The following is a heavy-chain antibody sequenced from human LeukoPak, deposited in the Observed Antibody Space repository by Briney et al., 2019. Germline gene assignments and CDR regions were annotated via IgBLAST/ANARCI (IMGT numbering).Heavy chain of an antibody. Sequence: GGSLRLSCVASGFSFSSSWMTWVRQVPGKGLEWVANIKQDGSKINYVDSVKGRFTVSRDNGKNSLYLQMNDLRAEDTALYYCARDFSPSMSGSVRYDAFDIWGQGTMVTVSS. CDR3: ARDFSPSMSGSVRYDAFDI. CDR1: GFSFSSSW. V-gene: IGHV3-7*01. D-gene: IGHD6-19*01. J-gene: IGHJ3*02. CDR2: IKQDGSKI.